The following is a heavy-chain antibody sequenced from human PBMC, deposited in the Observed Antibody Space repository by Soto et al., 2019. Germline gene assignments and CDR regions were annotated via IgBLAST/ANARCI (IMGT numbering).Heavy chain of an antibody. Sequence: GASVKVSCKASGYTFTSYAMHWVRQAPGQRLEWMGWINAGNGNTKYSQKFQGRVTITRDTSASTAYMELSSLRSEDTAVYYCARGLGYSYGFYYYYGMDVWGQGTSVTVS. CDR3: ARGLGYSYGFYYYYGMDV. D-gene: IGHD5-18*01. CDR1: GYTFTSYA. V-gene: IGHV1-3*01. CDR2: INAGNGNT. J-gene: IGHJ6*02.